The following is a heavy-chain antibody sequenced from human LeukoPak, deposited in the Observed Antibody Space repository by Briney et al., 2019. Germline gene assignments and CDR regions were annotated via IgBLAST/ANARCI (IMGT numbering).Heavy chain of an antibody. D-gene: IGHD3-10*01. CDR1: GYSFTSYW. CDR2: IYPGDSDT. J-gene: IGHJ3*02. CDR3: VRSGPDTFDI. V-gene: IGHV5-51*01. Sequence: GDSLKISCKGSGYSFTSYWIGWVRQMPGKGLEWMGIIYPGDSDTRNSPSFQGQVTISADKSINTAYLQWSSLKASDTAMYYCVRSGPDTFDIWGQGTMVTVSS.